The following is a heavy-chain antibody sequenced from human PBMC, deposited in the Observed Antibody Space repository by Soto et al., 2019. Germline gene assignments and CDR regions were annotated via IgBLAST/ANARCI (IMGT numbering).Heavy chain of an antibody. CDR1: GGSISSYY. D-gene: IGHD3-3*01. Sequence: PSETLSLTCTVSGGSISSYYWSWIRQPPGKGLEWIGYIYYSGSTNYNPSLKSRVTISVDTSKNQFSLKLSSVTAADTAVYYCARGINYDFWSGYYTSYFSFDYWGQGTLVTVSS. V-gene: IGHV4-59*01. CDR3: ARGINYDFWSGYYTSYFSFDY. CDR2: IYYSGST. J-gene: IGHJ4*02.